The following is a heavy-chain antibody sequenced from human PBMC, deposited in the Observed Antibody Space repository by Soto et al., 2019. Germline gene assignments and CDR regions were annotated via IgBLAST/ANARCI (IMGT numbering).Heavy chain of an antibody. CDR3: AIQFRDVYNAVEY. J-gene: IGHJ4*02. Sequence: QVQLQESGPGLVKPSETLSLTCTVSGGSISSYHWSWIRQSPGKGLEWIGYTSNSAPTIYNPSLKSRVTISADTSKHQVSLRLSSVPAADTAVYCCAIQFRDVYNAVEYWGQGALVTVSS. V-gene: IGHV4-59*08. CDR1: GGSISSYH. D-gene: IGHD1-1*01. CDR2: TSNSAPT.